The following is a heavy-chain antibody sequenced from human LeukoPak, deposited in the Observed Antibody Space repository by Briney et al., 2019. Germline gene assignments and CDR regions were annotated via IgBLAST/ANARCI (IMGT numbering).Heavy chain of an antibody. J-gene: IGHJ4*02. CDR1: GGSFSGYY. CDR3: ARESRSYSYGYVQGAFSFRIDY. V-gene: IGHV4-34*01. Sequence: SETLSLTCAVYGGSFSGYYWSWIRQPPGKGPEWIGEINHSGSTNYNPSLKSRVTISVDTSKNQFSLKLSSVTAADTAVYYCARESRSYSYGYVQGAFSFRIDYWGQGTLVTVSS. D-gene: IGHD5-18*01. CDR2: INHSGST.